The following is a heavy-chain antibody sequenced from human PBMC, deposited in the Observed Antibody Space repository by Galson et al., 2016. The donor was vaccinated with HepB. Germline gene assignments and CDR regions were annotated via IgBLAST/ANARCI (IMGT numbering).Heavy chain of an antibody. V-gene: IGHV3-33*01. Sequence: SLRLSCAASGLTFSNYGMHWVRQAPGKGLEWVAVIWYAGSNKYYAASVKGRFTISRDNSKNTLYLQMNSLRAEDTAVYYCARGYSSSWYLYYFDYWGQGTLVTVSS. CDR2: IWYAGSNK. D-gene: IGHD6-13*01. CDR1: GLTFSNYG. J-gene: IGHJ4*02. CDR3: ARGYSSSWYLYYFDY.